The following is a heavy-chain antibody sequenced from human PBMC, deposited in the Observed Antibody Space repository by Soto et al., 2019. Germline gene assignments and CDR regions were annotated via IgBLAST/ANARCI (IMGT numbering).Heavy chain of an antibody. D-gene: IGHD3-10*01. V-gene: IGHV4-61*01. CDR2: IYYSGST. CDR1: GGSVSSGSYY. CDR3: ARSTRFGELPTYFDY. J-gene: IGHJ4*02. Sequence: SETLSLTCTVSGGSVSSGSYYWSWIRQPPGKGLEWIGYIYYSGSTNYNPSLKSRVTISVDTSKNQFSLKLSSVTAADTAVYYCARSTRFGELPTYFDYWGQGTLVTVSS.